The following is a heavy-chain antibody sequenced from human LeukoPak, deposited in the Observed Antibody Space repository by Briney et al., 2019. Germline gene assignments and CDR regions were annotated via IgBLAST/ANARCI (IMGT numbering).Heavy chain of an antibody. CDR3: ARTLDYYYYMDV. V-gene: IGHV4-59*12. CDR1: GGSISSYY. J-gene: IGHJ6*03. Sequence: SETLSLTCTVSGGSISSYYWSWIRQPPGKGLEWIGYIYYSGSTYYNPSLKSRVTISVDRSKNQFSLKLSSVTAADTAVYYCARTLDYYYYMDVWGKGTTVTVSS. CDR2: IYYSGST.